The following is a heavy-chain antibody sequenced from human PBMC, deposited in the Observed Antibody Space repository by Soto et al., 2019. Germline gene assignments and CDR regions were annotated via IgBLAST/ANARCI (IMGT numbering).Heavy chain of an antibody. V-gene: IGHV3-23*01. CDR1: GFTFSTCA. CDR2: ISRTTGVI. D-gene: IGHD3-3*01. J-gene: IGHJ4*02. CDR3: ARSAVTFWSGYYLDY. Sequence: GGSLRLSCAASGFTFSTCAMRWVRQAPGKGLEWVSAISRTTGVIYYADSVKGRFTISRDNSKNTMYLQMDSLRAEDTAVYYCARSAVTFWSGYYLDYWGQGTLVTVSS.